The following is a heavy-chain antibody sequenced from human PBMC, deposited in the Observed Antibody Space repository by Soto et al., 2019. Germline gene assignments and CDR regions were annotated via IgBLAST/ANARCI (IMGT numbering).Heavy chain of an antibody. D-gene: IGHD3-22*01. CDR3: AREGSLTSGYPLNYYYYGMGV. CDR2: IKQDGSEK. J-gene: IGHJ6*02. Sequence: GGSLRLSCAASGFTFSSYWMSWVRQAPGKGLEWVANIKQDGSEKYYVDSVKGRFTISRDNAKNSLYLQMNSLRAEDTAVYYCAREGSLTSGYPLNYYYYGMGVWRQGTRVTVSS. V-gene: IGHV3-7*03. CDR1: GFTFSSYW.